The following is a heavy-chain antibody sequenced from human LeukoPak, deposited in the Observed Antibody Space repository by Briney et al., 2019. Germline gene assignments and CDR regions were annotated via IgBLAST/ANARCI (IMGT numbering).Heavy chain of an antibody. CDR3: AKGALWFGELYPYYFDY. Sequence: GGSLRLSCAASGFTFSSYAMSWVRQAPGKGLEWVSAISGGGGSTYYADSVKGRFTISRDNSKNTLYLQMNSLRAEDTAVYYCAKGALWFGELYPYYFDYWGQGTLVTVSS. D-gene: IGHD3-10*01. CDR1: GFTFSSYA. V-gene: IGHV3-23*01. CDR2: ISGGGGST. J-gene: IGHJ4*02.